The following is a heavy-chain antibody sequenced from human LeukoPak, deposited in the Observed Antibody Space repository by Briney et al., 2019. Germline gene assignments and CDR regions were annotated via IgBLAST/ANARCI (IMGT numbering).Heavy chain of an antibody. CDR3: ASYRYSSGWRGYYYYYMDV. J-gene: IGHJ6*03. D-gene: IGHD6-19*01. Sequence: GASVKVSCKASGYTFTGYYMHWVRQAPGQGLEWMGWINPNSGGTNYAQKFQGRVTMTRDTSISTAYMELSRLRSDDTAVCYCASYRYSSGWRGYYYYYMDVWGKGTTVTVSS. V-gene: IGHV1-2*02. CDR2: INPNSGGT. CDR1: GYTFTGYY.